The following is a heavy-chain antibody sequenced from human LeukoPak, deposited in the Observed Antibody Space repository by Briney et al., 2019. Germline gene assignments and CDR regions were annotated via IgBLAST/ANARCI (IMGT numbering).Heavy chain of an antibody. Sequence: ASVKVSCKASGYTFTGYYMHWVRQAPGQGLEWMGWINPNSGGTNYAQKFQGWVTMTRDTSTSTAYMELSRLRSDDTAVYYCASAVNSSGWYEGPYYYYYGMDVWGQGTTVTVSS. CDR1: GYTFTGYY. CDR2: INPNSGGT. V-gene: IGHV1-2*04. D-gene: IGHD6-19*01. J-gene: IGHJ6*02. CDR3: ASAVNSSGWYEGPYYYYYGMDV.